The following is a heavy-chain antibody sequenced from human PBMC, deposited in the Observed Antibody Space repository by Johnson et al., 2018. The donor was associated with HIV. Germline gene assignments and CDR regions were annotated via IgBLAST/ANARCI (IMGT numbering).Heavy chain of an antibody. Sequence: QVQLVESGGGLAKPAWSPRLSCAASQFSFSRYYMNCVRQAPGKGLEWVAVICCDGNNKNYADSVKGRFTISRDNSKNTLYLQMNSLRAEDTAVYYCARVRPNPTVTTRGAAFDIWGQGTMVTVSS. CDR2: ICCDGNNK. CDR1: QFSFSRYY. J-gene: IGHJ3*02. V-gene: IGHV3-30*03. D-gene: IGHD4-17*01. CDR3: ARVRPNPTVTTRGAAFDI.